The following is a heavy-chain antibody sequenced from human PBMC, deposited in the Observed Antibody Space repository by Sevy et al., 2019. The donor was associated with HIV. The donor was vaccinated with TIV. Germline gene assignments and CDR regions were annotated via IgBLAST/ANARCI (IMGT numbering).Heavy chain of an antibody. CDR1: GFTFSSYA. D-gene: IGHD4-17*01. J-gene: IGHJ5*02. CDR3: AKDRATVTTGWFDP. Sequence: GGSLTLSCAASGFTFSSYAMSWVRHAPGKGLEWVSAISGSGGSTYYADSVKGRFTISRDNSKNTLYLQMNSLRAEDTAVYYCAKDRATVTTGWFDPWGQGTLVTVSS. CDR2: ISGSGGST. V-gene: IGHV3-23*01.